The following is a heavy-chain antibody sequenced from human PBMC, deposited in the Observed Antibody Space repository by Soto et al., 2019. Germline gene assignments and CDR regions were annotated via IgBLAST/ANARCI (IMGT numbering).Heavy chain of an antibody. CDR3: ARDNVRIAAAGTNNWFDP. CDR1: GFTFSSYF. CDR2: IWYDGSNK. Sequence: SGGSLRLSCAASGFTFSSYFMHWVRQAPGKGLEWVAVIWYDGSNKYYADSVKGRFTISRDNSKNTLYLQMNSLRAEDTAVYYCARDNVRIAAAGTNNWFDPWGQGTLVTVSS. J-gene: IGHJ5*02. D-gene: IGHD6-13*01. V-gene: IGHV3-33*01.